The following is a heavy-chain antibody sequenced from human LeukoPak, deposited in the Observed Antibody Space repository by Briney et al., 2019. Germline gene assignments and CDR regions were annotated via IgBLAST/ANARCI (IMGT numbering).Heavy chain of an antibody. D-gene: IGHD3-22*01. CDR1: GGSITSSY. CDR2: IHYTGST. Sequence: SETLSLTCTVSGGSITSSYWSWIRQSPGKGLEWIGYIHYTGSTNYTPSLKSRVTMLIDTSKNQFSLKLSSVTAADTAVYYCARHQFHLYYYDSSGYYPWYFDYWGQGTLVTVSS. CDR3: ARHQFHLYYYDSSGYYPWYFDY. J-gene: IGHJ4*02. V-gene: IGHV4-59*08.